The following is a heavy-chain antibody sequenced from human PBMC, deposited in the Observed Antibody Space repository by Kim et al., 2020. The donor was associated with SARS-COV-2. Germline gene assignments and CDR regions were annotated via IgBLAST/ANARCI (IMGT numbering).Heavy chain of an antibody. V-gene: IGHV3-73*01. CDR2: IRNKPKNYAT. CDR1: GFIFSGST. J-gene: IGHJ4*02. Sequence: GGSLRHSCAASGFIFSGSTMHWVRQASGKGLEWVGRIRNKPKNYATEYTVSVKGRFTVSRDDSKNTAYLQMNGLKTEDTAVYYCATYTDYFFNYWGQGIL. CDR3: ATYTDYFFNY. D-gene: IGHD4-17*01.